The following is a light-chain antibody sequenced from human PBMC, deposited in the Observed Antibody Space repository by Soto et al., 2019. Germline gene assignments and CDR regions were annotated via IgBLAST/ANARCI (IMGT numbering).Light chain of an antibody. Sequence: EIVMTQSPATLSVSPGERATLSCRASQSVSSNLAWYQQKPGQAPRLLIYGASNRATGIPDRSSGSGSGTDFTLTISSLQPEDFATYYCQQSYSTPRTFGQGTKVDIK. J-gene: IGKJ1*01. V-gene: IGKV3D-15*01. CDR3: QQSYSTPRT. CDR1: QSVSSN. CDR2: GAS.